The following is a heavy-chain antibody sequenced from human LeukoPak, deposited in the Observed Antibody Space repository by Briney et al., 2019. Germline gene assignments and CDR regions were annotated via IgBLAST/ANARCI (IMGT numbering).Heavy chain of an antibody. D-gene: IGHD4-17*01. CDR3: ASLSTVSQGYFDS. J-gene: IGHJ4*02. V-gene: IGHV4-59*08. CDR2: IYYSWST. CDR1: GRSMTSFY. Sequence: PSDTPFLICIVSGRSMTSFYWSWIWQPPGKGLEWSGYIYYSWSTNYNPPLRSRLSISVDASKNQFSLKLGSVTATDTAVYYWASLSTVSQGYFDSWGQGTLVTVSS.